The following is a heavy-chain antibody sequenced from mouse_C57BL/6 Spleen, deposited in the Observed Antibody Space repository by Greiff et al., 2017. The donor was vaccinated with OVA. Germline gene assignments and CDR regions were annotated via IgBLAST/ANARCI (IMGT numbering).Heavy chain of an antibody. D-gene: IGHD1-1*01. CDR3: ARYDYGSHFDY. CDR1: GYTFTDYY. Sequence: VQLQQSGAELVRPGASVKLSCKASGYTFTDYYINWVKQRPGQGLEWIARLYPGSGNTYYNEKFKGKATLTAEKSSSTAYMQLSSLTSEDSAVYFCARYDYGSHFDYWGQGTTLTVSS. V-gene: IGHV1-76*01. CDR2: LYPGSGNT. J-gene: IGHJ2*01.